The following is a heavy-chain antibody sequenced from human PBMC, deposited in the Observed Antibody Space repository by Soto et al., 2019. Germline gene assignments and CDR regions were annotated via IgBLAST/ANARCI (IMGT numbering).Heavy chain of an antibody. J-gene: IGHJ4*01. V-gene: IGHV4-61*01. CDR1: GGSVSSASYY. CDR2: IYYSGST. D-gene: IGHD5-18*01. Sequence: PASTLSLTCTVSGGSVSSASYYWSWLRQPPGKGLEWIGYIYYSGSTNYNPSLKSRVTISVDTAKNQFSLKLTSVTAADTAVYFCAREGYSYAYFDYWGHGTLVTVSS. CDR3: AREGYSYAYFDY.